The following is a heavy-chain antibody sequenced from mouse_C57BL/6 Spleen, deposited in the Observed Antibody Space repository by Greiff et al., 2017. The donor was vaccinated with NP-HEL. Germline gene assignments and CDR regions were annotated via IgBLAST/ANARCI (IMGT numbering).Heavy chain of an antibody. V-gene: IGHV1-85*01. CDR3: ARRPYDGYYGGGAMDY. CDR1: GYTFTSYD. J-gene: IGHJ4*01. D-gene: IGHD2-3*01. Sequence: VQLQQSGPELVKPGASVKLSCKASGYTFTSYDINWVKQRPGQGLEWIGWIYPRDGSTKYNEKFKGKATLTVDTSSSTAYMELHSLTSEDSAVYFCARRPYDGYYGGGAMDYWGQGTSVTVSS. CDR2: IYPRDGST.